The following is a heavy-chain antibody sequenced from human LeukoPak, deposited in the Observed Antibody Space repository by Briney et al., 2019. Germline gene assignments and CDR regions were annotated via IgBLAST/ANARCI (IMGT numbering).Heavy chain of an antibody. CDR3: AKDGGSWLYPPPDY. Sequence: PGGSLRLSCAASGFTFSSYAMHWVRQAPGKGLEWVAVISYDGSNKYYADSVKGRFTISRDNSKNTLYLQMNSLRAEDTAVYYCAKDGGSWLYPPPDYWGQGTLVTVSS. J-gene: IGHJ4*02. D-gene: IGHD2-2*02. CDR2: ISYDGSNK. V-gene: IGHV3-30-3*01. CDR1: GFTFSSYA.